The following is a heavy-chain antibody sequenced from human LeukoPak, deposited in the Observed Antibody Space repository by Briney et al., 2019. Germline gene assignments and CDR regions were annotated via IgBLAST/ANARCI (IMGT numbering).Heavy chain of an antibody. Sequence: KESGPPLVKPTQAGPITSTFSGLSLSSSGGGVGWIRQPPGKALEWLALIYWDDDKRYSPSLKSRLTITKDPSTIPCVLTIPNITVVGPTTCPVSHNNYFVSSYYYFDYWGQGTLVTVSS. CDR2: IYWDDDK. J-gene: IGHJ4*02. D-gene: IGHD3-10*01. V-gene: IGHV2-5*02. CDR3: SHNNYFVSSYYYFDY. CDR1: GLSLSSSGGG.